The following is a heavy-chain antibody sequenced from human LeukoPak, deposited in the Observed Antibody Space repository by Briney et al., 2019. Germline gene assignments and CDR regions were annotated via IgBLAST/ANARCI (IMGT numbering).Heavy chain of an antibody. D-gene: IGHD1-26*01. CDR3: VTPAVIVGASYSDY. J-gene: IGHJ4*02. Sequence: GGSLRLSCAASGFTFSSYAMSWVRQAPGKGLEWVSTINGSGNTTYYADSVKGRFTISRGNSKNTLYLQMNSLGADDTAIYFCVTPAVIVGASYSDYWGQGTLVTVSS. CDR1: GFTFSSYA. CDR2: INGSGNTT. V-gene: IGHV3-23*01.